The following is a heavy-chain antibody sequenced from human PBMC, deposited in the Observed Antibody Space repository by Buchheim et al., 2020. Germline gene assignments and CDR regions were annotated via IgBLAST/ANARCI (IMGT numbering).Heavy chain of an antibody. Sequence: QLQLQESGPGLVKPSETLSLTCTVSGDSISRSSSYWGWICQPPGKGLEWIGNIYYSGTTYSNPSLKSRVTISVDTSKNQFSLKLNFVTAADTAVYYCARGIYSSGHWNHFDYWGQGAL. J-gene: IGHJ4*02. CDR3: ARGIYSSGHWNHFDY. D-gene: IGHD3-22*01. CDR1: GDSISRSSSY. CDR2: IYYSGTT. V-gene: IGHV4-39*01.